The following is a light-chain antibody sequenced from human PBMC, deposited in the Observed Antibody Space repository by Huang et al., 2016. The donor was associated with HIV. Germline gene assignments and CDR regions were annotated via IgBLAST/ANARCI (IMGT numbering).Light chain of an antibody. CDR2: KAS. Sequence: DIQMTQSPSTLSASVGDRVTITCPASQTIATSLALYQQKPGKAPKLLIYKASILDSGVPSRFSVSGSGTEFTLTIISLQSDDFATYYCQQYYSYSETFGQGTKVEIK. CDR1: QTIATS. J-gene: IGKJ1*01. V-gene: IGKV1-5*03. CDR3: QQYYSYSET.